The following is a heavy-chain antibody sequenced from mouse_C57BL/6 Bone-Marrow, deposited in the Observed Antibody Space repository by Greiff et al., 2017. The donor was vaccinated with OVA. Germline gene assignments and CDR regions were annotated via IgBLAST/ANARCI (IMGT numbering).Heavy chain of an antibody. CDR2: IDPSDSYT. Sequence: VKQSCKASGYTFTSYWMQWVKQRPGQGLEWIGEIDPSDSYTNYNQKFKGKATLTVDTSSSTAYMQLSSLTSEDSAVYYCASTNKWYFDVWGTGTTVTVSS. CDR1: GYTFTSYW. J-gene: IGHJ1*03. V-gene: IGHV1-50*01. D-gene: IGHD5-2*01. CDR3: ASTNKWYFDV.